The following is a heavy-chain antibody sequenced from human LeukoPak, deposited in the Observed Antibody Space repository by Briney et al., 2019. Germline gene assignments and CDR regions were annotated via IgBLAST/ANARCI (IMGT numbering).Heavy chain of an antibody. CDR3: AKGLGDSIGYYGRPIDY. D-gene: IGHD3-22*01. J-gene: IGHJ4*02. CDR1: GFTVSSNY. CDR2: IYSGGST. Sequence: GGSLRLSCAASGFTVSSNYMSWVRQAPGKGLEWVSVIYSGGSTYYADSVKGRFTISRDNSKNTLYLQMNSLRAEDTAIYYCAKGLGDSIGYYGRPIDYWGQGTLVTVSS. V-gene: IGHV3-66*01.